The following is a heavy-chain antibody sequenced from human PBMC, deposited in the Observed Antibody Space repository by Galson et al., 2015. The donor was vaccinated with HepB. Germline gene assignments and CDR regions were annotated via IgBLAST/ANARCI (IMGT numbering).Heavy chain of an antibody. J-gene: IGHJ4*02. CDR3: ARAEERWLQLGYFDY. D-gene: IGHD5-24*01. Sequence: SLRLSCAASGFTFSDYYMSWIRQAPGKGLEWVSYISSSSSYTNYADSVKGRFTISRDNAKNSLYLQMNSLRAEDTAVYYCARAEERWLQLGYFDYWGQGTLVTVSS. CDR1: GFTFSDYY. V-gene: IGHV3-11*06. CDR2: ISSSSSYT.